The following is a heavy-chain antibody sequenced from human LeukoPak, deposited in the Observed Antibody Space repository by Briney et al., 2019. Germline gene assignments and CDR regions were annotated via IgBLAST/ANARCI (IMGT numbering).Heavy chain of an antibody. Sequence: PGGSLRLSCAASGFTFNTYAMSWVRQAPGKGLEWVSTIRGSGESTHYADSVQGRFTIYRDNSLYTVYLQMDSLRGDDTAVYYCAKDRISYTTSPGELSHWGQGTLVIVSS. CDR1: GFTFNTYA. D-gene: IGHD3-10*01. J-gene: IGHJ4*02. CDR3: AKDRISYTTSPGELSH. V-gene: IGHV3-23*01. CDR2: IRGSGEST.